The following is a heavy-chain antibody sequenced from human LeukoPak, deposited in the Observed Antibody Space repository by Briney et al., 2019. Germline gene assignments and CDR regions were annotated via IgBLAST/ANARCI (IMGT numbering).Heavy chain of an antibody. CDR2: MNPNSGNT. CDR3: AREMVDSGSYYAATDV. V-gene: IGHV1-8*01. J-gene: IGHJ6*04. D-gene: IGHD1-26*01. CDR1: GYTFTSYD. Sequence: ASVKVSCKASGYTFTSYDINWVRQATGQGLEWMGWMNPNSGNTGYAQKFQGRVTMTRNTSISTAYTELSSLRSEDTAVYYCAREMVDSGSYYAATDVWGKGTTVTVSS.